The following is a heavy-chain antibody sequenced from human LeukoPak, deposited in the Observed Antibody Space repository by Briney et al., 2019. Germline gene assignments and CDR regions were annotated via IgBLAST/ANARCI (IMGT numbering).Heavy chain of an antibody. CDR1: GFTFNTYA. V-gene: IGHV3-23*01. CDR3: AKSSRDGYD. Sequence: PGGSLRLSCAASGFTFNTYAMSWVRQAPGKGLEWVSDISKDGVYPYYADSVKGRFTISRDNSKNMVYLQMNSLRAEDAALYYCAKSSRDGYDWGQGTLVTVSP. D-gene: IGHD5-24*01. J-gene: IGHJ4*02. CDR2: ISKDGVYP.